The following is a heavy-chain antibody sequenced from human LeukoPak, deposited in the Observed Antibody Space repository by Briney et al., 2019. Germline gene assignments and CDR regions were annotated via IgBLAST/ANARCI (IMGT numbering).Heavy chain of an antibody. CDR1: GYTFTSYD. Sequence: ASVKVSCKASGYTFTSYDINWVRQATGQGLEWMGWMNPNSGNTGYAQKFQGRVTITRNTSISTAYMELSSLRSEDTAVYYCARDLSGRYTFDHWGQGTLVTVSS. V-gene: IGHV1-8*03. J-gene: IGHJ4*02. D-gene: IGHD1-26*01. CDR2: MNPNSGNT. CDR3: ARDLSGRYTFDH.